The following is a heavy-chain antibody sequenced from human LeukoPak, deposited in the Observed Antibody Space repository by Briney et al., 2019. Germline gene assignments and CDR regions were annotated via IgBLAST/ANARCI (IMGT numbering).Heavy chain of an antibody. J-gene: IGHJ4*02. V-gene: IGHV3-30*04. D-gene: IGHD4-17*01. CDR1: GFTFSSYA. Sequence: PGRSLRLSCAASGFTFSSYAMHWVRQAPGKGLEWVAVISYDGSNKYYADSVKGRFTISRDNSKNTLYLQMDSLRAEDTAVYYCARDKRDYGDYGYWGRGTLVTVSS. CDR2: ISYDGSNK. CDR3: ARDKRDYGDYGY.